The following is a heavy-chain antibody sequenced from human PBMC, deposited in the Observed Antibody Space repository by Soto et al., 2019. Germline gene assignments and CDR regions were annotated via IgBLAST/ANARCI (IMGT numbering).Heavy chain of an antibody. Sequence: QVHLQESGPGLVKPSQTLSLTCTVSGGSISNAQYYWAWIRQHPGKGLEWIGYIYYSGNTYYSPSLKSRVSISIDTSKNLFSLKVNSVTAADTAVYYCAKTYGPFGWLHPWGQGTLVTVSS. CDR3: AKTYGPFGWLHP. D-gene: IGHD3-10*01. V-gene: IGHV4-31*03. CDR1: GGSISNAQYY. J-gene: IGHJ5*02. CDR2: IYYSGNT.